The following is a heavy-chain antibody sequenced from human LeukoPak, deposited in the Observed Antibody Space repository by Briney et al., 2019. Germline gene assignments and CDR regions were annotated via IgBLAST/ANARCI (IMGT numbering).Heavy chain of an antibody. CDR3: ARSPATDAFDI. CDR2: INSDGSST. Sequence: PGGSLRLSCAASGFTFSNYAMSWVRHAPGKGLVWVSRINSDGSSTSYADSVKGRFTISRDNAKNTLYLQMNSLRAEDTAVYYCARSPATDAFDIWGQGTMVTVSS. J-gene: IGHJ3*02. CDR1: GFTFSNYA. V-gene: IGHV3-74*01.